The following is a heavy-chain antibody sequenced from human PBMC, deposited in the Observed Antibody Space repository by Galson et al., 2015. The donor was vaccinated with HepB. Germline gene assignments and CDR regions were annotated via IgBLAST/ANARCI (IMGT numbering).Heavy chain of an antibody. V-gene: IGHV3-23*01. CDR1: GFTFSSYA. J-gene: IGHJ4*02. CDR2: ISGSGGST. Sequence: SLRLSCAASGFTFSSYAMSWVRQAPGKGLEWVSAISGSGGSTYYADSVKGRFTISRDNSKNTLYLQMNSLRAEDTAVYYCAKDSFYDYVWGSYRYLPDYWGQGTLVTVSS. CDR3: AKDSFYDYVWGSYRYLPDY. D-gene: IGHD3-16*02.